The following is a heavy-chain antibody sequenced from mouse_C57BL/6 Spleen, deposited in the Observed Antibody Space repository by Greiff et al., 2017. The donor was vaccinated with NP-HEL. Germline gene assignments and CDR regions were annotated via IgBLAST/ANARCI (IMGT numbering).Heavy chain of an antibody. V-gene: IGHV14-4*01. CDR1: GFTIKADY. Sequence: EVQLQQSGAGLLRPGASVKLSCTASGFTIKADYMHWLKQRPEQGLEWSGWIDPENGDTEYASNFQRKAPITADTSSNTAYLQLSSLTSEDTAVYYCTTRPTGAMDYWGQGTSVTVSS. CDR3: TTRPTGAMDY. CDR2: IDPENGDT. J-gene: IGHJ4*01.